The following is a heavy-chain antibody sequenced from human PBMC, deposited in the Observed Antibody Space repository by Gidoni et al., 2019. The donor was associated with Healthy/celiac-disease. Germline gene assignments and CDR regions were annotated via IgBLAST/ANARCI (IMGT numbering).Heavy chain of an antibody. CDR1: GYTVTSYY. J-gene: IGHJ4*02. V-gene: IGHV1-46*03. CDR3: ARVLRDYYDSSCYGYIDY. CDR2: VNPSGGST. D-gene: IGHD3-22*01. Sequence: QVQLVQSGAEVKKPGASVKVSCKASGYTVTSYYMHWVRQAPGQGLEWMGIVNPSGGSTSYAQKFQGSVTMTRDTSTSTVYMELSSLRSEDTAVYYCARVLRDYYDSSCYGYIDYWGQGTLVTVSS.